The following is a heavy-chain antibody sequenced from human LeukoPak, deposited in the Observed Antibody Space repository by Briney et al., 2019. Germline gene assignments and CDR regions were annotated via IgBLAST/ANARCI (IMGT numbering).Heavy chain of an antibody. Sequence: ASVKVSCKASGYTFTGYYMHWVRQAPGQGLEWMGWINPNSGGTNYAQKFQGRVTMTRDTSISTAYMELSRLRSDDTAVYYCARASKNHYYDSSGYSDWFDPWGQGTLVTVSS. D-gene: IGHD3-22*01. CDR1: GYTFTGYY. CDR3: ARASKNHYYDSSGYSDWFDP. J-gene: IGHJ5*02. CDR2: INPNSGGT. V-gene: IGHV1-2*02.